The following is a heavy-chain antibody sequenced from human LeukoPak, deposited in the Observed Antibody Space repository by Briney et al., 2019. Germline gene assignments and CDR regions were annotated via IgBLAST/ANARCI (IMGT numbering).Heavy chain of an antibody. J-gene: IGHJ4*02. Sequence: PSETLSLTCTVSGGSISSGGYYWSWIRQPPGKGLEWIGYIYYSGSTYYNPSLKSRVTISVDTSKNQFSLKLSSVTAADTAVYYCARGVTTDYFDYWGQGTLVTVSS. D-gene: IGHD4-17*01. CDR1: GGSISSGGYY. CDR3: ARGVTTDYFDY. CDR2: IYYSGST. V-gene: IGHV4-30-4*08.